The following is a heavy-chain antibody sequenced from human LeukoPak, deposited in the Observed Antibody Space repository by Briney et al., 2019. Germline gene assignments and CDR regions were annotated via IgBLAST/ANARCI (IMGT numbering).Heavy chain of an antibody. CDR1: GGSISSYY. D-gene: IGHD3-22*01. V-gene: IGHV4-59*01. J-gene: IGHJ4*02. CDR3: ARVQRSGYFGY. CDR2: IYYSGST. Sequence: SETLSLTCTVSGGSISSYYWSWIRQPPGKGLEWIGYIYYSGSTNYNPSLKSRVTISVDTSKNQFSLKLSSVTAADTAVYYCARVQRSGYFGYWGQGTLVTVSS.